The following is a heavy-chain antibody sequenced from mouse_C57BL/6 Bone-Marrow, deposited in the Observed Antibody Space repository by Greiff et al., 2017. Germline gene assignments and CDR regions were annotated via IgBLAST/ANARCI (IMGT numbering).Heavy chain of an antibody. D-gene: IGHD1-1*01. V-gene: IGHV1-55*01. J-gene: IGHJ2*01. CDR2: IYPGSGST. Sequence: QVQLQQPGAELVKPGASVKMSCKASGYTFTSYWITWVKQRPGQGLEWIGDIYPGSGSTNYNEKFKSKATLTVDTSSSTAYMQLSSLTSEDSAVYYCAREDYYYGRSDYWGQGTTLTVSS. CDR1: GYTFTSYW. CDR3: AREDYYYGRSDY.